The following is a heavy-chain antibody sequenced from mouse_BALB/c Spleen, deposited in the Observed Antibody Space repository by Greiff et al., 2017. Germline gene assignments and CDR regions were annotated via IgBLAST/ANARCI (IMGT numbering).Heavy chain of an antibody. CDR1: GYSITSGYY. Sequence: DVQLQESGPGLVKPSQSLSLTCSVTGYSITSGYYWNWIRQFPGNKLEWMGYISYDGSNNYNPSLKNRISITRDTSKNQFFLKLNSVTTEDTATYYCAREWNSYYFDYWGQGTTLTVSS. CDR3: AREWNSYYFDY. CDR2: ISYDGSN. J-gene: IGHJ2*01. V-gene: IGHV3-6*02.